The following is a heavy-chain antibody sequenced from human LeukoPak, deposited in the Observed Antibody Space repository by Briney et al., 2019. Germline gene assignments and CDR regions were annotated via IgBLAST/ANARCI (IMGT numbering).Heavy chain of an antibody. D-gene: IGHD1-26*01. CDR1: GFTFDDYA. J-gene: IGHJ4*02. CDR3: ATVGPSGRVDY. Sequence: PGGSLRLSCAASGFTFDDYAMHWVRQAPGKGLEWVSLISGDGGSTYYADSVKGRFTISRDNSKNSLYLQMNRLRTEDTALYYCATVGPSGRVDYWGQGTLVTVSS. V-gene: IGHV3-43*02. CDR2: ISGDGGST.